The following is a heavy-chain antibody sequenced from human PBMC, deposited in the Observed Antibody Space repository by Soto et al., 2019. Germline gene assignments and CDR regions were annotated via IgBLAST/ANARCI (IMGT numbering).Heavy chain of an antibody. V-gene: IGHV3-7*03. J-gene: IGHJ6*03. CDR2: IKQDGSEK. Sequence: GGSLRLSCAASGFTFSSYWMSWVRQAPGKGLEWVANIKQDGSEKYYVDSVKGRFTISRDNAKNSLYLQMNSLRAEDTAVYYCARAVRSGYNYYYYYYMDVWGKGTTVTVSS. D-gene: IGHD3-3*01. CDR3: ARAVRSGYNYYYYYYMDV. CDR1: GFTFSSYW.